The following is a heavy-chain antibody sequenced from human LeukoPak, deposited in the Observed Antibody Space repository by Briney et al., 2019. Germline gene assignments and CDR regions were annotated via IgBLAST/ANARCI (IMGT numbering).Heavy chain of an antibody. J-gene: IGHJ4*02. D-gene: IGHD6-19*01. CDR2: IRADGSAQ. V-gene: IGHV3-7*01. CDR1: EFTFSTYY. CDR3: ARWLYSGGWAMDY. Sequence: GGSLRLSCAASEFTFSTYYMTWVRQAPGKGLEWVGSIRADGSAQFYVDSVWGRFTISRDNAKDSLYLQMNSLRAEDTAVYYCARWLYSGGWAMDYWGQGTLVSVSS.